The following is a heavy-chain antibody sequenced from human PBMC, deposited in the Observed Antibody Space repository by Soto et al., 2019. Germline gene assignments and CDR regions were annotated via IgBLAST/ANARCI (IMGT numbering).Heavy chain of an antibody. CDR3: VREAGDYDWYFDL. D-gene: IGHD4-17*01. V-gene: IGHV1-18*01. CDR1: GYTFSSRG. CDR2: ISPHNAKT. J-gene: IGHJ2*01. Sequence: GPGVKEPGASVKVSCKASGYTFSSRGIYWVRQAPGQGLEWMGWISPHNAKTHYAQSLQGRVTLTTDTSTSTAYMDRRSLRSDDTAVYYCVREAGDYDWYFDLWGRGTPVTVSS.